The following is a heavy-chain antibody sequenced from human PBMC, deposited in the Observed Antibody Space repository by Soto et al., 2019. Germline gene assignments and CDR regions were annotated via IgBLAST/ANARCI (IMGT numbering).Heavy chain of an antibody. CDR3: ARVGASTFDY. CDR1: GGTFSSYA. Sequence: GASVEVSCHASGGTFSSYAISWVRQAPGQGLEWMGGIIPIFGTANYAQKFQGRVTITADESTSTAYMELSSLRSEDTAVYYCARVGASTFDYWGQGTLVAIPS. J-gene: IGHJ4*02. V-gene: IGHV1-69*13. CDR2: IIPIFGTA. D-gene: IGHD1-26*01.